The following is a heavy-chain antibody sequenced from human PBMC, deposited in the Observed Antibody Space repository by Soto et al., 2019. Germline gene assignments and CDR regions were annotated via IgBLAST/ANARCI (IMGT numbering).Heavy chain of an antibody. Sequence: QEQLVQPGAEVKKPGSSVKVSCKASGGIFSSYAISWVRQAPEQGLEWMGGIIPIFGTANYAQKFKGRVTITAGESTNRACMDLGSLKSEDTAMYYCARGGSGYVWFNEFWGQGTLVTVSS. CDR1: GGIFSSYA. CDR3: ARGGSGYVWFNEF. J-gene: IGHJ4*02. V-gene: IGHV1-69*01. D-gene: IGHD3-22*01. CDR2: IIPIFGTA.